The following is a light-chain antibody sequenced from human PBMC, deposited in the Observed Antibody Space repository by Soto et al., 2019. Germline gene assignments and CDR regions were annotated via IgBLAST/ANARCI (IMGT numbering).Light chain of an antibody. CDR2: SAS. Sequence: DIQMTQSPSSLSASVGDRVTITCRASQDISVYLAWYQQKPGKVPKLLIYSASTLPSGVPSRFSGSGSGTDFTLTSSSLQPEDVATYYCQKFNTAPLTFGQGTRLEIK. V-gene: IGKV1-27*01. J-gene: IGKJ5*01. CDR1: QDISVY. CDR3: QKFNTAPLT.